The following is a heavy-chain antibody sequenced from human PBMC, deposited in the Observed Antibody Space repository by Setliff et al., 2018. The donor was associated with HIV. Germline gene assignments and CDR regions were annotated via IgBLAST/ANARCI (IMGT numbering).Heavy chain of an antibody. D-gene: IGHD6-19*01. CDR2: IIPTFGTS. V-gene: IGHV1-69*13. CDR3: ARDGLLVAGIRFDY. CDR1: RGTFSSFA. Sequence: SVKVSCKTSRGTFSSFALSWVRQAPGQGLEWMGGIIPTFGTSNYAQKFQGRVTITADESTGTAYMDLSSLRSEDTAVYYCARDGLLVAGIRFDYWGQGTLVTVSS. J-gene: IGHJ4*02.